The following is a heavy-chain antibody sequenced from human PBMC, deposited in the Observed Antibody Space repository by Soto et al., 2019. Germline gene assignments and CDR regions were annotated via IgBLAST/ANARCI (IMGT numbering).Heavy chain of an antibody. J-gene: IGHJ6*03. CDR2: TYYRSKWYN. CDR3: ARARPMIPFGGVIVNYYYYMDV. Sequence: SQTLSLTCAISVDSVSSNSAAWNWIRQSPSRGLEWLGRTYYRSKWYNDYAVSVKSRITINPDTSKNQFSLRLNSVTPEDTAVYYCARARPMIPFGGVIVNYYYYMDVWGKGTTVTVSS. V-gene: IGHV6-1*01. CDR1: VDSVSSNSAA. D-gene: IGHD3-16*02.